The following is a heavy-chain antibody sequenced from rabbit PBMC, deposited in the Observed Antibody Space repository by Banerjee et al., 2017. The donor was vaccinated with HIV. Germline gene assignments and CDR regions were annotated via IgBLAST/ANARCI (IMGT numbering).Heavy chain of an antibody. V-gene: IGHV1S45*01. CDR1: GLDFSSSYW. CDR3: ARKSGYHSHYNL. D-gene: IGHD1-1*01. CDR2: IYGASDVSGGNT. J-gene: IGHJ4*01. Sequence: QEQLEESGGDLVQPEGSLTLTCKASGLDFSSSYWICWVRQAPGKGLEWIACIYGASDVSGGNTYYATWARGRFTISKTSSTTVTLQMTSLTAADTATYFCARKSGYHSHYNLWGPGTLVTVS.